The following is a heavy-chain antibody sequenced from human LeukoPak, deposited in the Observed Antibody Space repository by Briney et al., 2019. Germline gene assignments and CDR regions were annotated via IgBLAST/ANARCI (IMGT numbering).Heavy chain of an antibody. D-gene: IGHD3-9*01. Sequence: SETLSLTCAVYGGSFSGYYWSWIRQPPGKGLEWIGEINHSGSTNYNPSLKSRVTISVDTSKNQFPLKLSSVTAADTAVYYCARWRYDILTGYYYYYYGMDVWGQGTTVTVSS. CDR2: INHSGST. CDR1: GGSFSGYY. J-gene: IGHJ6*02. V-gene: IGHV4-34*01. CDR3: ARWRYDILTGYYYYYYGMDV.